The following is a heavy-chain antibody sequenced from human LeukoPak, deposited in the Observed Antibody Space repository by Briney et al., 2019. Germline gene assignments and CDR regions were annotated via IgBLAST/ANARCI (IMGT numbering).Heavy chain of an antibody. J-gene: IGHJ4*02. Sequence: GGSLRVSCAASGFTVSSYGMHWLRQAPGKGLEWVADIWYDGSNKYYADSVKGRFTISRDNSKNTLYLQMNSLRAEDTAVYYCARDSVDYYDSSGYYPPGFDYWGQGTLVTVSS. V-gene: IGHV3-33*01. D-gene: IGHD3-22*01. CDR2: IWYDGSNK. CDR1: GFTVSSYG. CDR3: ARDSVDYYDSSGYYPPGFDY.